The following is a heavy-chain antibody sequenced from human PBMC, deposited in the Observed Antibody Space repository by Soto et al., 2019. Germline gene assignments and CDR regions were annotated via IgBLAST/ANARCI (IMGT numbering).Heavy chain of an antibody. D-gene: IGHD3-9*01. J-gene: IGHJ4*02. CDR1: GYTFTGYY. CDR2: INPNSGGT. V-gene: IGHV1-2*04. Sequence: ASVKVSCKASGYTFTGYYMHWVRQAPGQGLEWMGWINPNSGGTNYAQKFQGWVTMTRDTSISTAYMELSRLRSDDTAVYYCARSDIPNIPILMGAPYYFDYWGQGTLVTVSS. CDR3: ARSDIPNIPILMGAPYYFDY.